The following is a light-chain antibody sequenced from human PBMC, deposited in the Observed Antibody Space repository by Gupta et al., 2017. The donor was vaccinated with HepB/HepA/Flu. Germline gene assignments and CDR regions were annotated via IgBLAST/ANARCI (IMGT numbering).Light chain of an antibody. CDR1: SGSIASNY. CDR3: QSYDSFFEV. Sequence: NFMLTQPHSVSGSPGKTVTISCTRSSGSIASNYVHWVQQRPGSGPIIVIYDDNRRPSGVPDRFSGSIDSSSNSASLTISGLKTEDEEDYYCQSYDSFFEVFGGGTKLTVL. CDR2: DDN. J-gene: IGLJ3*02. V-gene: IGLV6-57*03.